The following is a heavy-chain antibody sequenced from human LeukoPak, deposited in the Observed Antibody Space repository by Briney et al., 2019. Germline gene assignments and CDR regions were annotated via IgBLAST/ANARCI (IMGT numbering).Heavy chain of an antibody. CDR1: GFTFSSYA. Sequence: GGSLRPSCAASGFTFSSYAMHWVRQAPGKGLEWVAVISYDGSNKYYADSVKGRFTISRDNSKNTLYLQMNSLRAEDTAVYYCASFPVVPAAIGKNWFDPWGQGTLVTVSS. CDR2: ISYDGSNK. V-gene: IGHV3-30-3*01. J-gene: IGHJ5*02. D-gene: IGHD2-2*02. CDR3: ASFPVVPAAIGKNWFDP.